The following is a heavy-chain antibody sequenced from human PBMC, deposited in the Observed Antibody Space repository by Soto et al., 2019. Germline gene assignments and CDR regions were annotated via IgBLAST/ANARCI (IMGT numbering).Heavy chain of an antibody. CDR1: GFTFSSYA. V-gene: IGHV3-23*01. J-gene: IGHJ4*02. Sequence: GGSLRLSCAASGFTFSSYAMSWVRQAPGKGLEWVSTINPGGSSTYYADSVKGRFTISRDNSKNTLYLQMNSLRAEDTAVYYCAKCISSGIMITFGGVIVNLDYWGQGTLVTVSS. CDR2: INPGGSST. D-gene: IGHD3-16*02. CDR3: AKCISSGIMITFGGVIVNLDY.